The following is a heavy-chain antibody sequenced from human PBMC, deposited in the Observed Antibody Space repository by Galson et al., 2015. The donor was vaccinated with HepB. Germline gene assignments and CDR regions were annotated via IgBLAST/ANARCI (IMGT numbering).Heavy chain of an antibody. Sequence: QSGAEVTKPGESLRISCKGSRYSFTFYWITWVRQMPGKGLEWMGRSDPSDSYTNYSPSFQGHVTISSDKSISTAYLQWSSLKASDTALYYCARQLNGDYVDYWGQGTLVTVSS. D-gene: IGHD4-17*01. CDR3: ARQLNGDYVDY. V-gene: IGHV5-10-1*01. J-gene: IGHJ4*02. CDR1: RYSFTFYW. CDR2: SDPSDSYT.